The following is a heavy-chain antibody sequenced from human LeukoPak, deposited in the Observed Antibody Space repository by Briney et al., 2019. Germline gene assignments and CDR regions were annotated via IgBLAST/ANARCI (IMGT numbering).Heavy chain of an antibody. Sequence: LRLSCAASGFTFSNYCMHWVRQPPGKGLEWIGYIYYSGSTYYNPSLKSRVTISVDTSKNQFSLKLSSVTAADTAVYYCASTPRVVGGFDPWGQGTLVTVSS. CDR1: GFTFSNYC. V-gene: IGHV4-30-4*08. CDR3: ASTPRVVGGFDP. CDR2: IYYSGST. J-gene: IGHJ5*02. D-gene: IGHD2-15*01.